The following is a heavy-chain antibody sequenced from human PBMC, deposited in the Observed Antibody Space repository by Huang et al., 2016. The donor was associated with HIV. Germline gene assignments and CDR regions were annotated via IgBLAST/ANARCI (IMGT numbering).Heavy chain of an antibody. Sequence: QVQLVESGGGLVKPGGSLRLSCAASGLVFSDHYMNWIRQAPGKGRDWISDFSLSVTTIRYADSVKGRFTISRDNAKKSLFLEMNSLRVEDTAVYYCARRMAGWDDVFDMWGQGTMVTVSS. D-gene: IGHD6-19*01. V-gene: IGHV3-11*01. CDR3: ARRMAGWDDVFDM. J-gene: IGHJ3*02. CDR1: GLVFSDHY. CDR2: FSLSVTTI.